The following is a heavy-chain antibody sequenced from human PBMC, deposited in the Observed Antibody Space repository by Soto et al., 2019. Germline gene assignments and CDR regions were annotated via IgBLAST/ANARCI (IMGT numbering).Heavy chain of an antibody. Sequence: ASVKVSCKVSGYTLTELSMHWVRQAPGKGLEWMGGFDPEDGETIYAQKIQGRVTKTEDTSTDTAYMELSSLRSEDTAVYYCATDVDGWFDPWGQGTLVTVSS. J-gene: IGHJ5*02. CDR2: FDPEDGET. V-gene: IGHV1-24*01. CDR3: ATDVDGWFDP. CDR1: GYTLTELS. D-gene: IGHD2-21*01.